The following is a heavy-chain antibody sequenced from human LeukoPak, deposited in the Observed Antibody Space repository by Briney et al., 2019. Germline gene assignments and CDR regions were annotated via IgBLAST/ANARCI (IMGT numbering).Heavy chain of an antibody. J-gene: IGHJ5*02. D-gene: IGHD6-13*01. Sequence: PGGSLRLSCAASGFTFSDYGMHWVRQAPGKGLEWVAVIWYDGSDKYYADSVKGRFTISRDNSKNTLYLQMNSLRAEDTAVYYCARESGIAAALDLWGQGTLVTVSS. CDR1: GFTFSDYG. CDR3: ARESGIAAALDL. V-gene: IGHV3-33*01. CDR2: IWYDGSDK.